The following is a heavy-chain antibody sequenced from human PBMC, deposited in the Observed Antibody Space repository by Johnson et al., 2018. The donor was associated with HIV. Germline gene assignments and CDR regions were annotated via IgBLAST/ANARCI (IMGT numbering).Heavy chain of an antibody. J-gene: IGHJ3*02. D-gene: IGHD1-26*01. CDR1: GFSVSTYD. V-gene: IGHV3-13*01. CDR2: IGTAGDT. Sequence: VRLVESGGGLVQPGGSLRLSCAASGFSVSTYDMHWVRQATGKGLDWVSVIGTAGDTYYLGSVKGRFTISRDNSKNTVSLQMNSPRVEDTAVYYCARDRGLWERNGAGAFDIWGQGTMVTVSS. CDR3: ARDRGLWERNGAGAFDI.